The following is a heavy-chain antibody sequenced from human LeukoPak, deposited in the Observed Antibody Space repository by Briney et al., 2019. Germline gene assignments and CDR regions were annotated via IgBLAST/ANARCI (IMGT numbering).Heavy chain of an antibody. CDR1: GFTFSGSA. Sequence: GSLRLSCAASGFTFSGSAMHWVRQASGKGLEWVGRIRSKANSYATAYAASVKGRFTISRDDSKNTAYLQMNSLKTEDTAVYYCTRPVYYDSSGWFDPWGQGTLVTVSS. D-gene: IGHD3-22*01. CDR3: TRPVYYDSSGWFDP. V-gene: IGHV3-73*01. J-gene: IGHJ5*02. CDR2: IRSKANSYAT.